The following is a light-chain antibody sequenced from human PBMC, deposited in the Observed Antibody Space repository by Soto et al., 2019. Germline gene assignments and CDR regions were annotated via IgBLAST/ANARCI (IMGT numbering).Light chain of an antibody. V-gene: IGKV3-15*01. CDR2: GAS. Sequence: EIVMTQSPATLSVSPGERATLSCRASQSVSSNLAWYQQKPGQAPRLLIYGASTSATGIPARFSGRGSGTEFTLTISSLQSEDVAVSYCQQYNNWPPITFGQGTRLEIK. CDR3: QQYNNWPPIT. CDR1: QSVSSN. J-gene: IGKJ5*01.